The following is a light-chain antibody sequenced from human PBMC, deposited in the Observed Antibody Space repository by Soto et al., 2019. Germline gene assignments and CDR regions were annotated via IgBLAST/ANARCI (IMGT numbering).Light chain of an antibody. Sequence: DIQLTQSPSFLPASVGDRVTITCRASQGISNYLDWYQQKPGEAPGLLMYAASTLQRGVSSRFNGRGSGTEYTLTINNLQREDLPTYYCQRRNSYPLTFGGGTMVEIK. CDR1: QGISNY. J-gene: IGKJ4*01. CDR2: AAS. CDR3: QRRNSYPLT. V-gene: IGKV1-9*01.